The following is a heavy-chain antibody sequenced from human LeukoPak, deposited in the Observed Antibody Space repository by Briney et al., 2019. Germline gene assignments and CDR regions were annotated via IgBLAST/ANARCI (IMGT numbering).Heavy chain of an antibody. Sequence: PSETLSLTCTVSGGSISNFYWSWIRQSPGKGPEWIGYIHYSGSTNYNPSLKSRVTISVDTSKNQFSLKLSSVTAADTAVYYCATHPPRFCSGGTCSDYRGQGTLVTVSS. CDR2: IHYSGST. J-gene: IGHJ4*02. CDR1: GGSISNFY. D-gene: IGHD2-15*01. CDR3: ATHPPRFCSGGTCSDY. V-gene: IGHV4-59*01.